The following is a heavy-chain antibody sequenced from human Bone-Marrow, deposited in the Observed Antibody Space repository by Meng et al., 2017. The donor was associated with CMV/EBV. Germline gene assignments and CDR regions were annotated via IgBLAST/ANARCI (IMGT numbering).Heavy chain of an antibody. CDR2: INSDGSST. D-gene: IGHD3-3*01. CDR3: ERGNYDFWSGYDYYYYSMDV. V-gene: IGHV3-74*01. Sequence: GESLKISCAASGFTFSSSWRHWVRQAPGKGLVWVSRINSDGSSTSYADSVKGRFTISRDNAKNTLYLQMNRLRAEDTAVYYCERGNYDFWSGYDYYYYSMDVWGQGTTVTVSS. J-gene: IGHJ6*02. CDR1: GFTFSSSW.